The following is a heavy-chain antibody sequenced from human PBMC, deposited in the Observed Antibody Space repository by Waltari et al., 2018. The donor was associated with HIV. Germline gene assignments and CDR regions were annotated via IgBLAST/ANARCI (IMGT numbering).Heavy chain of an antibody. CDR3: ARPHMYYDILTGSDGMDV. CDR2: IYSGGST. Sequence: EVQLVESGGGLIQPGGSLRLSCAASGFTVSSNYMSWVRQAPGKGLEWVSVIYSGGSTYYANSVKGRFTISRDNSKNTLYLQMNSLRAEDTAVYYCARPHMYYDILTGSDGMDVWGQGTTVTVSS. J-gene: IGHJ6*02. CDR1: GFTVSSNY. D-gene: IGHD3-9*01. V-gene: IGHV3-53*01.